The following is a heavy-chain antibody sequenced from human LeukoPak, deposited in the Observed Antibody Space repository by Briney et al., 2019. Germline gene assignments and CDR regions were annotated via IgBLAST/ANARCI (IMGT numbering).Heavy chain of an antibody. Sequence: ASQTLSLTCTVSADSLNSGGHYWAWIRQLPGKGLESIGFIHHSGSSRHNPSLKDRVAISVDASRKQFALRLSSVTAADTAIYYCARGGNRFGGFYFDYWGQGIQVIVSS. J-gene: IGHJ4*02. V-gene: IGHV4-31*03. CDR2: IHHSGSS. CDR3: ARGGNRFGGFYFDY. D-gene: IGHD3-10*01. CDR1: ADSLNSGGHY.